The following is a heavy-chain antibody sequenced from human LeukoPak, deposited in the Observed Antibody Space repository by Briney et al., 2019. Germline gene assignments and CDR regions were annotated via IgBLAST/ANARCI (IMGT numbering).Heavy chain of an antibody. Sequence: GGSLRLSCAASEFDFSSHAMTWVRQAPRKGLEWVSAISISGSKTYYADSVKGRFTISRDNSKNTLYLQMNSLRAEDTAVYYCANEIRPNDYWGRGTQVTVSS. J-gene: IGHJ4*02. CDR3: ANEIRPNDY. CDR1: EFDFSSHA. V-gene: IGHV3-23*01. D-gene: IGHD4-17*01. CDR2: ISISGSKT.